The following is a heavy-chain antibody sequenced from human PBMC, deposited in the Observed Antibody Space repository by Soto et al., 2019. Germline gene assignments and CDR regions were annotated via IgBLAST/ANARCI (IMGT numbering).Heavy chain of an antibody. CDR1: GGSFSGYY. J-gene: IGHJ4*02. D-gene: IGHD3-3*01. CDR3: ASRYYDFWSGYYAPH. CDR2: INHSGST. V-gene: IGHV4-34*01. Sequence: ETLSLTCAVYGGSFSGYYWSWIRQPPGKGLEWIGEINHSGSTNYNPSLKSRVTISVDTSKNQFSLKLSSVTAADTAVYYCASRYYDFWSGYYAPHWGQGTLVTVSS.